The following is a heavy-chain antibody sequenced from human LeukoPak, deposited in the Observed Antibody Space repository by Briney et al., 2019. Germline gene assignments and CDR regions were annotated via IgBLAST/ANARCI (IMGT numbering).Heavy chain of an antibody. D-gene: IGHD3-3*01. J-gene: IGHJ6*03. CDR2: ISGSGGST. V-gene: IGHV3-23*01. CDR1: GFTFSSYA. CDR3: AKKGDYDFWSGYDYYYYYYYVDV. Sequence: GGSLRLSCAASGFTFSSYAMSWVRQAPGKGLEWVSAISGSGGSTYYADSVKGRFTISRDNSKNTLYLQMNSLRAEDTAVYYCAKKGDYDFWSGYDYYYYYYYVDVWGKGTTVTVSS.